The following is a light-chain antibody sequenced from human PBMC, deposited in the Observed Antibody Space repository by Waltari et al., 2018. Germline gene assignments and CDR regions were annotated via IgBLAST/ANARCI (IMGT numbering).Light chain of an antibody. CDR2: GNR. Sequence: QSVLTQPPSVSGAPGQRVTISCTGSSSNIGAGYDVHWYQQLPGTAPKLLIYGNRHPPSGVPARLSGSQSGPSASLAITGLQAEDEADYYCQSYDSSLSDVVFGGGTKLTVL. CDR1: SSNIGAGYD. J-gene: IGLJ2*01. V-gene: IGLV1-40*01. CDR3: QSYDSSLSDVV.